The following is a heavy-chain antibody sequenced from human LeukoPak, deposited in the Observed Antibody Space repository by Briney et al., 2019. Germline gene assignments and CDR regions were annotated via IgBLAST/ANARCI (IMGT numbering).Heavy chain of an antibody. Sequence: SETLSLTCTVSGGSISSYYWSWIRQPPGKGLEWIGYIYDSGSTYFNPSLKSRVTISVDTSKNQFSLKLTSVTAADSAVYYCATGRPNYYYYYMDVWGKGTTVTVSS. D-gene: IGHD6-6*01. J-gene: IGHJ6*03. CDR2: IYDSGST. CDR3: ATGRPNYYYYYMDV. V-gene: IGHV4-59*01. CDR1: GGSISSYY.